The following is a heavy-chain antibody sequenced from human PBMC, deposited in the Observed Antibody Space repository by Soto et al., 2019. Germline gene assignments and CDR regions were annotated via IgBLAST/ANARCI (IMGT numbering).Heavy chain of an antibody. CDR2: ITTYNGNT. Sequence: SSVKVSCKASGYSFTSYGISWVRQAPGQGLDWMGWITTYNGNTKYAQDLQGRVTMTTDTSTSTAYMELRSLRSDDTAVYYCARFSGGVYNTYYFYYGMDVWGQGTTVTAP. J-gene: IGHJ6*02. CDR1: GYSFTSYG. V-gene: IGHV1-18*04. D-gene: IGHD2-15*01. CDR3: ARFSGGVYNTYYFYYGMDV.